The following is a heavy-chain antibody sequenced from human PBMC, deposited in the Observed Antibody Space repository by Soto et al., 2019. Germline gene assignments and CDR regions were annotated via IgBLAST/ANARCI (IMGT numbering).Heavy chain of an antibody. CDR3: ARGRAGAFDI. J-gene: IGHJ3*02. CDR1: GGSFSGYY. CDR2: INHSGST. Sequence: SETLSLTCAVYGGSFSGYYWSWIRQPPGKGLEWIGEINHSGSTNYNPSLKSRVTISVDTSKNQFSLKLSSVTAADTAVYYCARGRAGAFDIWGQGTMVT. V-gene: IGHV4-34*01. D-gene: IGHD3-10*01.